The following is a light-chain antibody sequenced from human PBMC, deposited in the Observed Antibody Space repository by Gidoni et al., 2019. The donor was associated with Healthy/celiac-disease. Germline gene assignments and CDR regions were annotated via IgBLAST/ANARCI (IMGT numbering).Light chain of an antibody. CDR3: QQRSNFT. Sequence: EIVLTQSPATLSLSPGERATRSCRASQSVSSYLAWYQQKPGQAPRLLIYDASNRATGIPARFSGSGSGTDFTLTISSLEPEDFAVYYCQQRSNFTFXQXTRLEIK. CDR1: QSVSSY. CDR2: DAS. V-gene: IGKV3-11*01. J-gene: IGKJ5*01.